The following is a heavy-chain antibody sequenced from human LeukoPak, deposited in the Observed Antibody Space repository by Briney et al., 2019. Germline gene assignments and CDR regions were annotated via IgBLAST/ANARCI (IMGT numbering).Heavy chain of an antibody. D-gene: IGHD6-13*01. CDR2: ISSSSSYI. CDR3: ALSSRGLAGAFDI. CDR1: GFTFSSYS. J-gene: IGHJ3*02. V-gene: IGHV3-21*04. Sequence: PGGSLRLSCAASGFTFSSYSMSWVRQAPGKGLEWVSSISSSSSYIYYADSVKGRFTISRDNAKNSLYLQMNSLRAEDTAVYYCALSSRGLAGAFDIWGQGTMVTVSS.